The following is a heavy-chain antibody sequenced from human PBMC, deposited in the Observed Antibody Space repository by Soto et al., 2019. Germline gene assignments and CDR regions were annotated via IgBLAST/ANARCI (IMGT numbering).Heavy chain of an antibody. Sequence: EVQLVESGGGLVQPGGSLRLSCAASGLTFSVHWMSWVRQAPGKGLEWVARIKEDGSEKQYVDSVKGRFTISRDNAESSLYLQMNYVRDEDTAVYYCMTEFQACWGQGTLVTVSS. CDR2: IKEDGSEK. CDR1: GLTFSVHW. CDR3: MTEFQAC. V-gene: IGHV3-7*01. J-gene: IGHJ4*02.